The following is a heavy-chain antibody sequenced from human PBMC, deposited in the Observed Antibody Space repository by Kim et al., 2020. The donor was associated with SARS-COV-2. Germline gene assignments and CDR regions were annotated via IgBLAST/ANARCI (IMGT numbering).Heavy chain of an antibody. CDR2: INHSGST. V-gene: IGHV4-34*01. CDR1: GGSFSGYY. J-gene: IGHJ4*02. Sequence: SETLSLTCAVYGGSFSGYYWSWIRQPPGKGLEWIGEINHSGSTNYNPSIKSRATISVDTTKNQFSLKLSSVTAADTAGYYCARVRYSSGFDYWGQGTLVTVSS. D-gene: IGHD6-19*01. CDR3: ARVRYSSGFDY.